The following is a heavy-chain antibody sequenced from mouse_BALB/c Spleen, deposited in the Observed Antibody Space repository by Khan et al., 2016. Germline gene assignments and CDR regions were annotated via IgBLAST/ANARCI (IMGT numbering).Heavy chain of an antibody. V-gene: IGHV1-52*01. Sequence: QVQLQQPGAELVRPGASVKLSCKASGDTFTSYWMNWVKQRPERGLEWIGRIDPYDSETHYNQKFKDKAILTVDKYFSTDKIQPSSLTYEDPADYSCARNYGSTRSYAMDYWGQGTSVTVSS. CDR1: GDTFTSYW. J-gene: IGHJ4*01. D-gene: IGHD1-1*01. CDR2: IDPYDSET. CDR3: ARNYGSTRSYAMDY.